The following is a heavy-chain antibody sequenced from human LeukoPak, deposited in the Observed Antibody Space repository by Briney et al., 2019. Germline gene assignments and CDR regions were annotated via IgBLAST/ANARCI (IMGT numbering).Heavy chain of an antibody. CDR3: AREAAATLFDY. J-gene: IGHJ4*02. D-gene: IGHD1-26*01. CDR2: ISSSSRDI. V-gene: IGHV3-21*01. Sequence: PGGSLRLSCAASGFTFSSYTMNWVRQAPGKGLEWAAAISSSSRDIFYADSVRGRFSISRDNTQNSLSLQMNNLRAEDTAVYYCAREAAATLFDYWGQGTLVTVSS. CDR1: GFTFSSYT.